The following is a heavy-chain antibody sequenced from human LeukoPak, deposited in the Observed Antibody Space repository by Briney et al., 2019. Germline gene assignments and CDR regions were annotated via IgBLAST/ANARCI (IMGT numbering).Heavy chain of an antibody. CDR1: GFTFSSYA. CDR2: ISYDGSNK. V-gene: IGHV3-30-3*01. J-gene: IGHJ6*02. CDR3: ARDKLRVAQTTIYYYYGMDV. D-gene: IGHD4-4*01. Sequence: HPGGSLRLSCAASGFTFSSYAMHWVRQAPGKGLEWVAVISYDGSNKYYADSVKGRFTISRDDSKNTLYLQMNSLRAEDTAVYYCARDKLRVAQTTIYYYYGMDVWGQGTTVTVSS.